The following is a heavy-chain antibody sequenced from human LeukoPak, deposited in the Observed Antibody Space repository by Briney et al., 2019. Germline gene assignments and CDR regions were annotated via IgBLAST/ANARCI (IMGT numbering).Heavy chain of an antibody. CDR1: GFTFSDYY. V-gene: IGHV3-11*06. J-gene: IGHJ3*02. CDR2: ISSSSSYI. D-gene: IGHD3-10*01. CDR3: ARSSYYYGSGSYLGDAFDI. Sequence: PGGSLRLSCAASGFTFSDYYMSWIRQAPGKGLEWVSSISSSSSYIYYADSVKGRFTISRDNAKNSLYLQMNSLRAEDTAVYYCARSSYYYGSGSYLGDAFDIWGQGTMVTVSS.